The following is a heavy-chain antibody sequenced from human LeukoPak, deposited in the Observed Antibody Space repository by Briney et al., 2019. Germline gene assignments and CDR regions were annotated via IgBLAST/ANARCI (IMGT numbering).Heavy chain of an antibody. CDR1: GGSFSDYY. CDR3: ARAPYNWNYRLDY. V-gene: IGHV4-34*01. Sequence: PSETLSLTCAVYGGSFSDYYWTWIRQPPGKGLEWIGEINHSGSTNYNPSLKSRVTISIDTSKNQFSLKLSSVTAADTAVYYCARAPYNWNYRLDYWGRGTLATVSS. J-gene: IGHJ4*02. CDR2: INHSGST. D-gene: IGHD1-7*01.